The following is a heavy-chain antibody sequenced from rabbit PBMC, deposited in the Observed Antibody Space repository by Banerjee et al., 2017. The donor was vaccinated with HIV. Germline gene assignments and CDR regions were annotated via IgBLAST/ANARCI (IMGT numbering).Heavy chain of an antibody. J-gene: IGHJ3*01. Sequence: QQQLEESGGGLVKPGGSLTLTCKASGLDFSSSYWICWIRQAPGKGLEWIACIDAGSNGNTYYASWAKGPFTISKTSSTTVTLQMTSLTAADTATYFCARDLAGVTGWNFGLWGQGTLVTVS. CDR2: IDAGSNGNT. CDR3: ARDLAGVTGWNFGL. V-gene: IGHV1S45*01. D-gene: IGHD4-1*01. CDR1: GLDFSSSYW.